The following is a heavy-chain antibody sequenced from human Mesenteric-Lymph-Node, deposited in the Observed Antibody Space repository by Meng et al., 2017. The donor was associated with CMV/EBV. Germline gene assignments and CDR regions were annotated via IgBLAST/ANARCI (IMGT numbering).Heavy chain of an antibody. D-gene: IGHD3/OR15-3a*01. Sequence: GGSLRLSCAASGFTFSSYEMNWVRQAPGKGLEWVANIKEAGTETYYGDSVKGRFTISRDNAKNSLYLQMNSLRAEDTAVYYCARDGSRHEYEFVSWGQGTLVTVSS. J-gene: IGHJ4*02. CDR2: IKEAGTET. V-gene: IGHV3-7*01. CDR3: ARDGSRHEYEFVS. CDR1: GFTFSSYE.